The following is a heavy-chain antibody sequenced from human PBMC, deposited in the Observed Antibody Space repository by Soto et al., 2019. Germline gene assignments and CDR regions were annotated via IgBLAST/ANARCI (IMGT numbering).Heavy chain of an antibody. CDR3: ARGRYGDY. D-gene: IGHD1-1*01. CDR1: GYTFTTDG. Sequence: QVHLVQSGAEVKKPGASVKVSCKGSGYTFTTDGITWVREAPGQGLEWMGWISAHNGNTNYAQKLQGRVTVTRDTAKSTAYMELRSLRSDDTAVYSCARGRYGDYWGQGALVTVSS. CDR2: ISAHNGNT. V-gene: IGHV1-18*01. J-gene: IGHJ4*02.